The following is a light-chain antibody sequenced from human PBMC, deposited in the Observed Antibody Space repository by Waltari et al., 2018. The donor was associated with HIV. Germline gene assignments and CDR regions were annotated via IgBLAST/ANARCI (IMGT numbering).Light chain of an antibody. CDR1: GSNISADYG. J-gene: IGLJ2*01. Sequence: QSVLTQPPSFSGAPGQRVTISCTRSGSNISADYGLHSYHLLPCTAPKLLIYADRNRPSGFPDRFSGSKSGTSASLAITGLQAEDEATYYGQSYDNSLSGVVFGGGTKLTVL. V-gene: IGLV1-40*01. CDR2: ADR. CDR3: QSYDNSLSGVV.